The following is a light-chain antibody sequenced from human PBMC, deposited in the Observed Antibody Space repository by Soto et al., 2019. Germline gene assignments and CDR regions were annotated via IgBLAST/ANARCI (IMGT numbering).Light chain of an antibody. J-gene: IGLJ1*01. Sequence: QSVLTQPVSVSASPGQSIAISCTGTSSDVGAFNYVSWYQQHPGKAPKFMIFDVSSRPSGVSDRFSGSKSGNTASLTISGLQTEDEADYYCASYTTSSTYVFGTGTKVTVL. V-gene: IGLV2-14*03. CDR3: ASYTTSSTYV. CDR2: DVS. CDR1: SSDVGAFNY.